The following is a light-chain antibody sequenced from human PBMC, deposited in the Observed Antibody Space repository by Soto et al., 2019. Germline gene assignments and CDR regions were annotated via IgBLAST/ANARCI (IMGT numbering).Light chain of an antibody. J-gene: IGKJ1*01. V-gene: IGKV3-15*01. CDR2: GAA. Sequence: EIVMTQSPATLSVSPGEIATLSCRASQSVFSSLAWYQQKPGQAPRLLIYGAATRATGIPARFTAGGSGTEFTLTISSLQSDDLAVYYCQQYDKWPRTFGQGTKVDIK. CDR1: QSVFSS. CDR3: QQYDKWPRT.